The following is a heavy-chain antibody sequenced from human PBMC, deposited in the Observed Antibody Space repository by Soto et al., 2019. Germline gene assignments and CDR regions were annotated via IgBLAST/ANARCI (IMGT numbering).Heavy chain of an antibody. Sequence: PSETLSLTCTVSGGSISSGNYYWSWIRQSPGKGLEWIGYIYSTGSSYYNPSLRSRVSMSVDTSKNQFSLKLSSVTAADTAVFYCARHRARNWFDPWGQGTLVTVSS. CDR1: GGSISSGNYY. CDR3: ARHRARNWFDP. CDR2: IYSTGSS. J-gene: IGHJ5*02. V-gene: IGHV4-30-4*01. D-gene: IGHD6-6*01.